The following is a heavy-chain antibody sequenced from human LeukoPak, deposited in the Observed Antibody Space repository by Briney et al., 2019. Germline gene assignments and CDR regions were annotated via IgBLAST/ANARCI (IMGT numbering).Heavy chain of an antibody. CDR1: GFTFSSYS. D-gene: IGHD2-21*02. Sequence: PGGSLRLSCAASGFTFSSYSMNWVRQAPGKGLEWVSYISSSSSTIYYADSVKGRFTISRDNAKNSLYLQMNSLRAEDTAVYYCARAYCGGDCFYYYYYMDVWGKGTTVTVSS. CDR2: ISSSSSTI. V-gene: IGHV3-48*01. CDR3: ARAYCGGDCFYYYYYMDV. J-gene: IGHJ6*03.